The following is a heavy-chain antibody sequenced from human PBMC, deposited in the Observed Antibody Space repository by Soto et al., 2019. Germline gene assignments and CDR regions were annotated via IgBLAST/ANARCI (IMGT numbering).Heavy chain of an antibody. CDR3: ARDRGYDAHDYYYNAMDV. V-gene: IGHV3-7*01. J-gene: IGHJ6*02. CDR2: IKPDGSEQ. CDR1: EFTFDKYY. Sequence: GGSLRLSCAASEFTFDKYYMTWVRQAPGKGPEWVANIKPDGSEQYYVDSVKGRFTISRDNANNSLYLQMNSLRAEDTAVYYCARDRGYDAHDYYYNAMDVWGQGTTVTVSS. D-gene: IGHD3-10*01.